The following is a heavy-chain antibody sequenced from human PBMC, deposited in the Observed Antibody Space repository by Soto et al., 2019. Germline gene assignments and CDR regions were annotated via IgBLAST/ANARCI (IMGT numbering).Heavy chain of an antibody. D-gene: IGHD2-21*01. Sequence: ASVKVSCKASGYTFTGYYMHWVRQAPGQGLEWMGWINPNSGGTNYAQKFQGWVTMTRDTSISTAYMELSRLRSDATAVYYGERGGGDGSPFDAFDIWGQGTMVTVSS. J-gene: IGHJ3*02. CDR3: ERGGGDGSPFDAFDI. CDR1: GYTFTGYY. V-gene: IGHV1-2*04. CDR2: INPNSGGT.